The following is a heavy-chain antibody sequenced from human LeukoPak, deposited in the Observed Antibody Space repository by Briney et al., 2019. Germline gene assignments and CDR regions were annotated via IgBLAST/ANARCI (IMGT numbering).Heavy chain of an antibody. CDR2: IFYDGSKK. V-gene: IGHV3-33*01. J-gene: IGHJ2*01. CDR3: ARDQRSWYFDL. CDR1: GFTFSHYG. Sequence: AGGSLRLSCAASGFTFSHYGMHWVRQDPGKGLEWVAVIFYDGSKKYYADSVKGRFTISRDNSKNTLDLQMNSLRAEDTAVYYCARDQRSWYFDLWGRGTLVSVFS.